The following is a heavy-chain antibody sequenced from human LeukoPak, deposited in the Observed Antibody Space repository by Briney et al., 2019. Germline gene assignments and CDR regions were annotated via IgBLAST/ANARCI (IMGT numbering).Heavy chain of an antibody. CDR3: ARARWQLVPYFDS. CDR2: INPNSGGT. CDR1: GYTFTDYY. J-gene: IGHJ4*02. D-gene: IGHD6-6*01. Sequence: ASVKVSCKASGYTFTDYYMHLVRQAPGQGLEWMGWINPNSGGTNFAQKFQGRVAMTRDTSISTVYMELGSLRSDDTAVYYCARARWQLVPYFDSWGQGTLVTVSS. V-gene: IGHV1-2*02.